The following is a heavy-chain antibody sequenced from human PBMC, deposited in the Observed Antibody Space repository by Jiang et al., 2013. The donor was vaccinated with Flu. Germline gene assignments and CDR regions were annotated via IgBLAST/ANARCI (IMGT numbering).Heavy chain of an antibody. CDR3: VRDYNWAFDS. CDR1: GDSISNNVVA. V-gene: IGHV6-1*01. CDR2: TRYISRWLT. J-gene: IGHJ4*02. D-gene: IGHD1-1*01. Sequence: QTLSLTCVISGDSISNNVVAWNWIRQSPSRGLERLGKTRYISRWLTEYSVSMQGRITINPDTSRNQLSLQLDSATPDDTAIYYCVRDYNWAFDSWGQGTLVTVSS.